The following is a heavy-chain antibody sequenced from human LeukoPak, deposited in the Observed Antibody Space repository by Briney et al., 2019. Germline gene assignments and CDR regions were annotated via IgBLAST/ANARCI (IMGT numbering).Heavy chain of an antibody. D-gene: IGHD5-12*01. CDR1: GGSMNTCY. CDR3: ARDYGGYRFDF. V-gene: IGHV4-59*01. Sequence: PSETLSLTCTVSGGSMNTCYWSWIRQPPGKGLEWIGYIYSSGSNNYNPSLKRRVTMSVDTSKNQLYLNLSSGTAADTAVYYCARDYGGYRFDFWGQGSLVSVSS. J-gene: IGHJ4*02. CDR2: IYSSGSN.